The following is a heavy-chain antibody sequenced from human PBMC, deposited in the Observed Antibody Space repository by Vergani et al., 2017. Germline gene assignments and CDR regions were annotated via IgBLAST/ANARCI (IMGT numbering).Heavy chain of an antibody. Sequence: EVQLVESGGGLVQPGGSLRLSCAASGFTFSSYWMSWVRQAPGKGLEWVANIKQDGSEKYYVDSVKGRFTISRDNAKNSLYLQMNSLRAEDTAVYYCARDSKYSSSAIAYWGQGTLVTVSS. CDR3: ARDSKYSSSAIAY. CDR2: IKQDGSEK. J-gene: IGHJ4*02. V-gene: IGHV3-7*01. CDR1: GFTFSSYW. D-gene: IGHD6-6*01.